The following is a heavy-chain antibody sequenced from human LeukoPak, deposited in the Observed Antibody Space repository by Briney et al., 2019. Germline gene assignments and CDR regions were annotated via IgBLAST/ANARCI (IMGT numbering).Heavy chain of an antibody. J-gene: IGHJ4*02. CDR3: AKRGVVIRVILVGFHKEAYYFDS. Sequence: GGSLRLSCAVSGITLSNYGTSWVRQAPGKGLEWVAGISDSGGRTNYADSVKGRFTISRDNPKNTLYLQMNNLRAEDTAVYFCAKRGVVIRVILVGFHKEAYYFDSWGQGALVTVSS. V-gene: IGHV3-23*01. CDR1: GITLSNYG. D-gene: IGHD3-22*01. CDR2: ISDSGGRT.